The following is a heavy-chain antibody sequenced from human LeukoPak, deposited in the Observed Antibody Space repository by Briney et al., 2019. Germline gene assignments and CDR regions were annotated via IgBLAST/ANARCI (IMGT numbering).Heavy chain of an antibody. Sequence: GGSLQLSGAASGFPFSRYTMNWVRPAAGKGLEWVANINEDGSEKRYVDSAKGRFTISIDNAENLLYLQMNNLRAEDTAVYYCAREGGSGWYSGWFDLWGQGTLVTVSS. CDR3: AREGGSGWYSGWFDL. J-gene: IGHJ5*02. D-gene: IGHD6-19*01. CDR2: INEDGSEK. V-gene: IGHV3-7*03. CDR1: GFPFSRYT.